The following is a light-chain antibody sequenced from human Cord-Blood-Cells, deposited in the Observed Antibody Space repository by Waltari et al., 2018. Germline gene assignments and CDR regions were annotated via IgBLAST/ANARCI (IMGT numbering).Light chain of an antibody. CDR3: QQSYSTPPLT. CDR1: QSISSY. V-gene: IGKV1-39*01. Sequence: DIQMTQPPSSLSASVGDRVTITCRASQSISSYLNWYQQKPGKAPKLLIYAASSLQSGVPSRFSGSGSGTDFTLTISSLQPEDFATYYCQQSYSTPPLTFGQGTKLEIK. CDR2: AAS. J-gene: IGKJ2*01.